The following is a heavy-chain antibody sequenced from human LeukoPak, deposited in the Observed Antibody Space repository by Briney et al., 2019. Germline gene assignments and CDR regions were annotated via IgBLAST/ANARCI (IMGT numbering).Heavy chain of an antibody. V-gene: IGHV3-30*02. CDR3: AKDSAFYYIDV. CDR1: GFSFSSYG. Sequence: QSGGSLRLSCAGSGFSFSSYGMHWVRQAPGKGLEWMAFIRSDGSNKYYADSVKGRFTISRDNSKNTLYLQMNSLRAEDTAVYYCAKDSAFYYIDVWGKGTTVIISS. J-gene: IGHJ6*03. CDR2: IRSDGSNK. D-gene: IGHD3-10*01.